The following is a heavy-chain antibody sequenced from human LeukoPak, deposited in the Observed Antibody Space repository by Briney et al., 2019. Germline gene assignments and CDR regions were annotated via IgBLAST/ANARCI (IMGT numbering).Heavy chain of an antibody. J-gene: IGHJ3*02. CDR3: ARDVFRAFDI. CDR1: GGSISSYY. Sequence: SETLSLTCTVSGGSISSYYWNWIRQPAGKGLEWVGRIYTSGGTKYNPSLKSRVTISVDTSKNQFSLKLSSVTAADTAVYYCARDVFRAFDIWGQGTMVTVSS. CDR2: IYTSGGT. V-gene: IGHV4-4*07. D-gene: IGHD3-10*02.